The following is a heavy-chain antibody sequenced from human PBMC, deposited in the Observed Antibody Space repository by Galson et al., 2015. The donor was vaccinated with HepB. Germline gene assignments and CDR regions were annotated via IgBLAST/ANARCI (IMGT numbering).Heavy chain of an antibody. V-gene: IGHV1-69*13. D-gene: IGHD2-2*01. CDR1: GGTFSRFA. Sequence: SVKVSCKASGGTFSRFAVNWVRQAPGQGLEWIGGNIPIFATIKYAQKFQGRVSISADESTSTTYLQLDSLGPDDTAFYYCGRSSYVVVDPPAVPFDYGGQGTLVTVSS. CDR3: GRSSYVVVDPPAVPFDY. J-gene: IGHJ4*02. CDR2: NIPIFATI.